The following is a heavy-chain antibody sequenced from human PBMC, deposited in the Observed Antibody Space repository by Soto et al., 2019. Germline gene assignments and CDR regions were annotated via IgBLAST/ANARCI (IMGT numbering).Heavy chain of an antibody. CDR2: IYYSGST. J-gene: IGHJ5*02. CDR3: ARLVTMVRGVMGNGWFDP. V-gene: IGHV4-39*01. D-gene: IGHD3-10*01. CDR1: GGSISSSSYY. Sequence: QLQLQESGPGLVKPSETLSLTCTVSGGSISSSSYYWGWIRQPPGKGLEWIGSIYYSGSTYYNPSLKSRVTISVDTSMNQCSLKLSSVTAADTAVYYCARLVTMVRGVMGNGWFDPWGQGTLVTVSS.